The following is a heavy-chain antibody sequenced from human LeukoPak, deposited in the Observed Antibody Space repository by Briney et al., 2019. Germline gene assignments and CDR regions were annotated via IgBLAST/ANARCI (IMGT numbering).Heavy chain of an antibody. V-gene: IGHV4-59*01. D-gene: IGHD3-16*01. CDR3: ARGGGTLDY. Sequence: PSETLSLTCTLSGDSISSYYWSWLRQPPGKGLEWIGYIYDRGKTNYNASLISRVTISVDTSKNQFSLKLTSVPPADTAVYYCARGGGTLDYWGQGTLVTVSS. J-gene: IGHJ4*02. CDR1: GDSISSYY. CDR2: IYDRGKT.